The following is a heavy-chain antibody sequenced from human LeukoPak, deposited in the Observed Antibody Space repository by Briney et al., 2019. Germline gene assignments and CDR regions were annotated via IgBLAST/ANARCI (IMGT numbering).Heavy chain of an antibody. Sequence: GGSLRLSCAASGFSFSDYYMSWIRQAPGKGLEWVSYTSSRGDIRYYADSVKGRFTISRDNAKNLLYLQMNSLRAGDTAVYYCARFGSGWGSFDFWGQGTLVTVSP. CDR3: ARFGSGWGSFDF. V-gene: IGHV3-11*04. CDR2: TSSRGDIR. J-gene: IGHJ4*02. D-gene: IGHD3-16*01. CDR1: GFSFSDYY.